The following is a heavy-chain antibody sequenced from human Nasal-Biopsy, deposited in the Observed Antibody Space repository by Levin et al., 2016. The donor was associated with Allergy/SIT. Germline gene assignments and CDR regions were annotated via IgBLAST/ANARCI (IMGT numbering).Heavy chain of an antibody. D-gene: IGHD1-7*01. Sequence: GESLKISCAASGFTFSTYWMSWVRQAPGKGLEWVSGISGSGGSTYYADSVKGRFTISRDNSKNTLYLQMNSLRAEDTAVYYCAKDLGNYLDAFDIWGQGTMVTVSS. CDR2: ISGSGGST. V-gene: IGHV3-23*01. J-gene: IGHJ3*02. CDR1: GFTFSTYW. CDR3: AKDLGNYLDAFDI.